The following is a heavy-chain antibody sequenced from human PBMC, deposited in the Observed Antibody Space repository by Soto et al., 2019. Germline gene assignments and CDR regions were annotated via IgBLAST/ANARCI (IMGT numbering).Heavy chain of an antibody. CDR1: GFTFSSYG. Sequence: QVQLVESGGGVVQPGRSLRLSCAASGFTFSSYGMHWVRQAPGKGLEWVAVIWYDGSNKYYADSVKGRFTISRDNSKNTLYLQMNSLRAEDTAVYYCASPLEYSSSLSGMDVWGQGTTVTVSS. J-gene: IGHJ6*02. D-gene: IGHD6-6*01. CDR3: ASPLEYSSSLSGMDV. CDR2: IWYDGSNK. V-gene: IGHV3-33*01.